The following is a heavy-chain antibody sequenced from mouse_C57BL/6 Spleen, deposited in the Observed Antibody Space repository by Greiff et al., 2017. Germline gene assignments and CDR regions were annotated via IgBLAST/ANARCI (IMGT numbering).Heavy chain of an antibody. CDR3: AKGLLRGYFDV. D-gene: IGHD1-1*01. Sequence: QVQLKESGAELVRPGTSVKVSCKASGYAFTNYLIEWVKQRPGQGLEWIGVINPGSGGTNYNEKFKGKATLTADKSSSTAYMQLSSLTSEDSAVYFCAKGLLRGYFDVWGTGTTVTVSS. V-gene: IGHV1-54*01. CDR2: INPGSGGT. J-gene: IGHJ1*03. CDR1: GYAFTNYL.